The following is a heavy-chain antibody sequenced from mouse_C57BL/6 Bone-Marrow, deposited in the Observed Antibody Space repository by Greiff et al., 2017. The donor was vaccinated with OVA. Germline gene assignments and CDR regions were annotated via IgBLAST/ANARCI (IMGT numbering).Heavy chain of an antibody. J-gene: IGHJ2*01. CDR1: GYTFTSYW. CDR2: IDPSDSYT. CDR3: ARWGLLRSYDVDY. D-gene: IGHD1-1*01. V-gene: IGHV1-59*01. Sequence: VKLMESGAELVRPGTSVKLSCKASGYTFTSYWMHWVKQRPGQGLEWIGVIDPSDSYTNSNQKFKGKATLTVDTSSSTAYMQLSSLTSEDSAVDYCARWGLLRSYDVDYWGQGTTLTVSS.